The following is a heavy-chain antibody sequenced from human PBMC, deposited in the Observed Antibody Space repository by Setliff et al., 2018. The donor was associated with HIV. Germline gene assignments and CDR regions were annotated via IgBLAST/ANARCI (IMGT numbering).Heavy chain of an antibody. Sequence: SVKVSCKASGGSFTSYTFSWVRQAPGQGLEWMGRITPIVTIAHYAEQFVGRVTITADKSTSTTYMEVSSLRSEDTAVYYCVRGVQSPPHYSYYYMDVWGEGTMVTVSS. CDR2: ITPIVTIA. D-gene: IGHD3-3*01. CDR1: GGSFTSYT. CDR3: VRGVQSPPHYSYYYMDV. J-gene: IGHJ6*03. V-gene: IGHV1-69*02.